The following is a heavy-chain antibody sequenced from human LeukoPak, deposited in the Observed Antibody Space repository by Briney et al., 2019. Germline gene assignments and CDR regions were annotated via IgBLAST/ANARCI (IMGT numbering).Heavy chain of an antibody. J-gene: IGHJ6*03. CDR3: ARDIVGATTSYYYMDV. Sequence: SETLSLTCAVYGGSFSGYYWSCIRQPPGKGLEWIGEIYHSGSTNYNPSLKSRVTISVDKSKNQFSLKLSSVTAADTAVYYCARDIVGATTSYYYMDVWGKGTTVTVSS. CDR2: IYHSGST. V-gene: IGHV4-34*01. CDR1: GGSFSGYY. D-gene: IGHD1-26*01.